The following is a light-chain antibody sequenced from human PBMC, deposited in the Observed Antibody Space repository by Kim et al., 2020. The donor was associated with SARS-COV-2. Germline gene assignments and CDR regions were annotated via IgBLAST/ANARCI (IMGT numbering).Light chain of an antibody. Sequence: VTISCNGSYPKIGAGYEVPWYQQLPGTAPNLLIYGNSTRPSGIPGRFSGSESGASASLTITGLQAEDEADYYCPSYDSSLTGLYVFGTGTKVTVL. CDR3: PSYDSSLTGLYV. J-gene: IGLJ1*01. V-gene: IGLV1-40*03. CDR1: YPKIGAGYE. CDR2: GNS.